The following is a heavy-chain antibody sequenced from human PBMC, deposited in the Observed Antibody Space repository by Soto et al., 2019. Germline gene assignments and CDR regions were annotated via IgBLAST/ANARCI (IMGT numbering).Heavy chain of an antibody. CDR3: AREDFYYDSSGSYDY. D-gene: IGHD3-22*01. J-gene: IGHJ4*02. CDR1: GGSVSSGSYY. Sequence: SETLSLTCTVSGGSVSSGSYYWSWIRQPPGKGLEWIGYIYYSGSTNYNPSLKSRVTISVDTSKNQFSLKLSSVTAADTAVYYCAREDFYYDSSGSYDYWGQGTLVTVSS. CDR2: IYYSGST. V-gene: IGHV4-61*01.